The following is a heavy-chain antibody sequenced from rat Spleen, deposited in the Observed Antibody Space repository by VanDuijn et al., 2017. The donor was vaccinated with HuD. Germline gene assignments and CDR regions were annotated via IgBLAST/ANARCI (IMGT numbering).Heavy chain of an antibody. V-gene: IGHV5S23*01. CDR2: INSGGANT. J-gene: IGHJ3*01. Sequence: EVQLVESGGGLVQPGRSLKLSCAASGFTFRNYDMAWVRQAPPRGLAWVASINSGGANTYYRDSVKGRFTISSDNEKSTLDLQMDSLRSEDTATYYCARLGGLRNWFAYWGQGTLVTVSS. CDR1: GFTFRNYD. D-gene: IGHD4-3*01. CDR3: ARLGGLRNWFAY.